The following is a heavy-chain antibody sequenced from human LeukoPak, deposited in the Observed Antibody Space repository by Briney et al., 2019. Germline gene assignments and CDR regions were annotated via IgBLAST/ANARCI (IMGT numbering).Heavy chain of an antibody. J-gene: IGHJ4*02. CDR1: GFNFSHYD. D-gene: IGHD2-2*01. CDR2: IHIDGSNK. Sequence: GGSLRLSCVASGFNFSHYDMHWVRQAPGKGLDWVAFIHIDGSNKYYADSVKGRFTISRDNSKNTLYLQMNSLRAEDTAVYYCAKDASSSLEYWGQGTLVTVSS. CDR3: AKDASSSLEY. V-gene: IGHV3-30*02.